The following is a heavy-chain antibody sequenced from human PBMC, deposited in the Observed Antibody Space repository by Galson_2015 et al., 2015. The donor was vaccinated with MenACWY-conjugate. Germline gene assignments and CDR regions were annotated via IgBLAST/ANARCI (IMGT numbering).Heavy chain of an antibody. CDR1: GYTLTACA. CDR2: VNTNTGNP. V-gene: IGHV7-4-1*02. Sequence: SVKVSCKASGYTLTACAMNWVRQAPGQGLEWMRWVNTNTGNPTYAQGFTGRFAFPLDTSVSTAYLQISSLKAEDTAVYYCARDTGTGIFDYWGQGTLVTVSS. D-gene: IGHD1-1*01. J-gene: IGHJ4*02. CDR3: ARDTGTGIFDY.